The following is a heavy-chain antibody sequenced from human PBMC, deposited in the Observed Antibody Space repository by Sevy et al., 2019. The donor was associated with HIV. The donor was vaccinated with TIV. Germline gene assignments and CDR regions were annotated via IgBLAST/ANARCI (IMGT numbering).Heavy chain of an antibody. Sequence: GGSLRLSCTASGFTFTNAWMSWVRQAPGKGLEWVGRIKSKTDGGTRDYAAPVKGSFTISRDDSKNTLYLQMNSLKIEDTAVYYCTTGPSSNGSSWLYDYWGQGTLVTVSS. CDR3: TTGPSSNGSSWLYDY. J-gene: IGHJ4*02. CDR2: IKSKTDGGTR. D-gene: IGHD6-13*01. CDR1: GFTFTNAW. V-gene: IGHV3-15*01.